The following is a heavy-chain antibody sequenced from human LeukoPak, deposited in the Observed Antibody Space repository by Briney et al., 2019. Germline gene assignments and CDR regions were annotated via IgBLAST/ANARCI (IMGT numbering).Heavy chain of an antibody. CDR1: GFTVSSNY. CDR2: IYSGGST. Sequence: GGSLRLSCAASGFTVSSNYMSWVRQAPGKGLEWVSVIYSGGSTCYADSVKGRFTISRDNSKNTLYLQMNSLRAEDTAVYYCARVVEFSNYWFDPWGHGTLVTVSS. V-gene: IGHV3-53*01. J-gene: IGHJ5*02. D-gene: IGHD1-26*01. CDR3: ARVVEFSNYWFDP.